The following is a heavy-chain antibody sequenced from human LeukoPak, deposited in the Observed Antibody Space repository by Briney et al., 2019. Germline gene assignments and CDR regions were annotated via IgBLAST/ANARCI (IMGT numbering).Heavy chain of an antibody. CDR3: VKDFQAVGYSGYYFAHDAFDI. Sequence: ASVKVSCKASGYTFSTYYMHWVRQAPGQGLEWMGFLNPRSGTTTYAQKFQGRVTMTRDTSTSTVYMGLSSLRSEDTAVYYCVKDFQAVGYSGYYFAHDAFDIWGQGTMVTVSS. CDR2: LNPRSGTT. CDR1: GYTFSTYY. V-gene: IGHV1-46*01. D-gene: IGHD3-22*01. J-gene: IGHJ3*02.